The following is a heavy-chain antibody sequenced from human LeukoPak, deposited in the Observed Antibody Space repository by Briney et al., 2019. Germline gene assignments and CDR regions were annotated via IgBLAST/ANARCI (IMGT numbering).Heavy chain of an antibody. CDR3: ARDMYYGSGTPMQYGMDV. D-gene: IGHD3-10*01. Sequence: GGSLRLSCVASGFTFSDYYMSWIRQAPGKGLEWISFISSSGSTTYYVDSVKGRFTLSRDNAKNSLFLQMNSLRAEDSAVYYCARDMYYGSGTPMQYGMDVWGQGTTVTVSS. V-gene: IGHV3-11*01. CDR2: ISSSGSTT. J-gene: IGHJ6*02. CDR1: GFTFSDYY.